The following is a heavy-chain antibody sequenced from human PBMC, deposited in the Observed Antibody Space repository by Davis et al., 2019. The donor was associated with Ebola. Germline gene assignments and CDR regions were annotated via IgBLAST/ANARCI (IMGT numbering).Heavy chain of an antibody. CDR3: ARDQNPAYNYWSGYYMFSNY. CDR1: GYTFTSYG. J-gene: IGHJ4*02. Sequence: ASVKVSCKASGYTFTSYGISWVRQAPGQGLEWMGWISGYEDNRNYAPRFQGRITLTKDRATSTVYMELRSLTSDDTAVYYCARDQNPAYNYWSGYYMFSNYWGQGTLVTVSS. V-gene: IGHV1-18*01. CDR2: ISGYEDNR. D-gene: IGHD3-3*01.